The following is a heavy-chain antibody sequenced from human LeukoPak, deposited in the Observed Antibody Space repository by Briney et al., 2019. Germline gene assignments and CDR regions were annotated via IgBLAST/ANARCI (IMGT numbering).Heavy chain of an antibody. J-gene: IGHJ5*02. V-gene: IGHV4-61*02. CDR2: IYTSGST. D-gene: IGHD3-16*01. Sequence: PSQTLSLTCTVSGGSISSGSYYWSWIRQPAGKGLEWIGRIYTSGSTNYNPSLKSRVTISVDTSKNQFSLNLSSVTAADTAVYYCAREYDYVWGSLNWFDPWGQGTLVTVSS. CDR3: AREYDYVWGSLNWFDP. CDR1: GGSISSGSYY.